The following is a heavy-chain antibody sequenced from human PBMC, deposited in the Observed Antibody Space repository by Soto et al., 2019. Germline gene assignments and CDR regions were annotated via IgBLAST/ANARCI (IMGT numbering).Heavy chain of an antibody. J-gene: IGHJ3*01. D-gene: IGHD3-22*01. CDR1: KFTFDDYA. CDR2: ISWDSAII. CDR3: VKDFGYYYDYAFDV. Sequence: VQLEESGGGLVQAGRSLRLSCAASKFTFDDYAFHWVRQAPGKGLEWVSGISWDSAIISYADSVKGRFSISRDNAKKYVYLQMDSLSPEDTALYYCVKDFGYYYDYAFDVWGQGTMVTVSP. V-gene: IGHV3-9*01.